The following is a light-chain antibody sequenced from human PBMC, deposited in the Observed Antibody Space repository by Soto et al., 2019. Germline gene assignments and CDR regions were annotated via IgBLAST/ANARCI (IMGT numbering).Light chain of an antibody. Sequence: EIVLTQCPATLSLSPGERATLSCRASQGVSSYLAWYQQKPGQAPRLLIYDASNRATGIPARFSGSGPGTDFTLTISSLEPEDFAVYYCQQRSNWHPITFGQGTRLEIK. J-gene: IGKJ5*01. CDR3: QQRSNWHPIT. V-gene: IGKV3D-11*01. CDR1: QGVSSY. CDR2: DAS.